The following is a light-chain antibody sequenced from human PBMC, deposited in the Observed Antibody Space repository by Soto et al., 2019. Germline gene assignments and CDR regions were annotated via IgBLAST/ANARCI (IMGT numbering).Light chain of an antibody. CDR1: QSVSSY. Sequence: EIVLTQSPAALSLSTGERATLSCRASQSVSSYLAWYQQKPGQAPRLLIYDASNRATGIPPRFSGSGSGTEFTLNISSREPEDFAVYYCQQRSNWPPRFTFGPGTKVDIK. CDR2: DAS. CDR3: QQRSNWPPRFT. J-gene: IGKJ3*01. V-gene: IGKV3-11*01.